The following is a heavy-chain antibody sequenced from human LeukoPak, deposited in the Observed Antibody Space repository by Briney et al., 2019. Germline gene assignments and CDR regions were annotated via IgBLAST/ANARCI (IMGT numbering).Heavy chain of an antibody. J-gene: IGHJ5*02. CDR1: GGSISSSSYY. Sequence: PSETLSLTCTVSGGSISSSSYYWGWIRQPPGKGLEWIGSIYYSGSTYYNPSLKSRVTISVDTSKNQFSLKLSPVTAADTAVYYCARGITGTYNWFDPWGQGTLVTVSS. CDR2: IYYSGST. V-gene: IGHV4-39*01. CDR3: ARGITGTYNWFDP. D-gene: IGHD1-7*01.